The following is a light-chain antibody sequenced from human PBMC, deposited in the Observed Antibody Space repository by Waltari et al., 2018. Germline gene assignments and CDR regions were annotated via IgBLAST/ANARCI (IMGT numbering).Light chain of an antibody. CDR1: QRVSRV. CDR2: GAS. CDR3: QHYVRLPVT. Sequence: SCRARQRVSRVLAWYQQKPGQAPRLLIYGASNRATGIPDRFSGSGSGTDFSLTISRLEPEDFAVYYCQHYVRLPVTFGQGTKVEIK. V-gene: IGKV3-20*01. J-gene: IGKJ1*01.